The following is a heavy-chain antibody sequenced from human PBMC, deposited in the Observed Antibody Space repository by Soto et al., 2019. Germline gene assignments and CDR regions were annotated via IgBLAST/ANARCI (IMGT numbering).Heavy chain of an antibody. D-gene: IGHD3-3*01. J-gene: IGHJ4*02. Sequence: QITLKESGPTLVQPTQTLTLTCTFSGFSLTTSRVGVGWIRQPPGKALEWLALLYWDDDKRYSPSLKNRLTITKDTSKNQVVLTMTNMDPVDTATYYCAHTALHSDFWSAYCDYWGQGTLVTVSS. CDR2: LYWDDDK. CDR3: AHTALHSDFWSAYCDY. CDR1: GFSLTTSRVG. V-gene: IGHV2-5*02.